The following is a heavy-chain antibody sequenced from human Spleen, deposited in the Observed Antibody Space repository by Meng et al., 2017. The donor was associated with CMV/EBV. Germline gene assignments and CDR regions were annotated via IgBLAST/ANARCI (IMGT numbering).Heavy chain of an antibody. J-gene: IGHJ6*02. D-gene: IGHD2-21*01. CDR2: IIPLLGKV. V-gene: IGHV1-69*10. CDR3: ARDCGGVNCPAGRYYYALDV. CDR1: GGAFSTYT. Sequence: SVKVSCKASGGAFSTYTIAWVRQAPGQGLEWMGGIIPLLGKVNYAQQFQGRVTITADKSTTTAYMELTSLRFEDTAVYYCARDCGGVNCPAGRYYYALDVWGQGTTVTVSS.